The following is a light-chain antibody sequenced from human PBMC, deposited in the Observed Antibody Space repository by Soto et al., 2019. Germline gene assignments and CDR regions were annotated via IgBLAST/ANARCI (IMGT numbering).Light chain of an antibody. CDR3: QLSYSSPLT. CDR1: QSISSH. V-gene: IGKV1-39*01. Sequence: EIQMTQSPSSLSASVGDRVTITCRASQSISSHLNWYQQKPGKAPKLLIYAASSLQSGVPSRFSGSGSGTDFTLTISGLQPEDSATYYCQLSYSSPLTFGGGTKVEIK. J-gene: IGKJ4*01. CDR2: AAS.